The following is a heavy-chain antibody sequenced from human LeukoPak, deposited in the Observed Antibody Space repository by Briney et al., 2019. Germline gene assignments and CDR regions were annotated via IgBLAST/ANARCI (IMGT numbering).Heavy chain of an antibody. Sequence: SQTLSLTCTVSGGSISSGSYYWSWIRQPAGKGLEWIGRIYTSGSTNYNPSLKSRVTISVDTSKNQFSLKLSSVTAAGTAVYYCARDRRLWGSTQIDIWGQGTMVTVSS. CDR2: IYTSGST. D-gene: IGHD3-16*01. CDR1: GGSISSGSYY. V-gene: IGHV4-61*02. CDR3: ARDRRLWGSTQIDI. J-gene: IGHJ3*02.